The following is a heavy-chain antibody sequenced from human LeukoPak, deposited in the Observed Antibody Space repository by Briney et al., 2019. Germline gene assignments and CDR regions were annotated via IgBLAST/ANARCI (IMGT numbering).Heavy chain of an antibody. J-gene: IGHJ6*02. CDR3: GVSYYYYYGMDV. D-gene: IGHD5/OR15-5a*01. Sequence: SETLSLTCAVSGGSISRGGYSWSWIRQPPGKGLEWIGYIYHSGSTYYNPSLKSRVTISVDRSKNQFSLKLSSVTAADTAVYYCGVSYYYYYGMDVWGQGTTVTVSS. V-gene: IGHV4-30-2*01. CDR1: GGSISRGGYS. CDR2: IYHSGST.